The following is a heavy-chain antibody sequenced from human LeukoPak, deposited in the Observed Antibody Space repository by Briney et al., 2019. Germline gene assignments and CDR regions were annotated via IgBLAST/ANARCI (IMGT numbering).Heavy chain of an antibody. CDR1: GFSFSTYS. J-gene: IGHJ5*02. Sequence: GGSLRLSCAASGFSFSTYSFSWVRQAPGKGLEWVSGVSASGGDTFYADSVKGRFTISRDNSKNTLSLQMNSLRVEDTAIYYCAKDVRRCNGGCTWGQGTLVTVSS. V-gene: IGHV3-23*01. CDR2: VSASGGDT. CDR3: AKDVRRCNGGCT. D-gene: IGHD2-8*01.